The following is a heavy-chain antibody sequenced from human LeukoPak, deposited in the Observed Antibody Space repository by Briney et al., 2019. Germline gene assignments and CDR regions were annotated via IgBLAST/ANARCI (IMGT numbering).Heavy chain of an antibody. CDR2: INHSGST. J-gene: IGHJ6*03. CDR3: AKTTPSYYYYYMDV. Sequence: PETLSLTCAVYGGSFSGYYWSWIRQPPGKGLEWIGEINHSGSTNYNPSLKSRVTISVDTSKNQFSLKLSSVTAADTAVYYCAKTTPSYYYYYMDVWGKGTTVTVSS. V-gene: IGHV4-34*01. D-gene: IGHD4-17*01. CDR1: GGSFSGYY.